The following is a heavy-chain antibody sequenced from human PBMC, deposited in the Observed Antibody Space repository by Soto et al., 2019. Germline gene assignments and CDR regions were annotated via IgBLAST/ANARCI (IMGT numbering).Heavy chain of an antibody. CDR3: ARDSWDFWSGYYTPFDY. CDR2: IKQDGSEK. V-gene: IGHV3-7*01. Sequence: EVQLVESGGGLVQPGGSLRLSCAASGFTFSSYWMSWVRQAPGKGLEWVANIKQDGSEKYYVDSVKGRFIISRDNAKNSLYLQMNSLRAEDTAVYYCARDSWDFWSGYYTPFDYWGQGTLVTVSS. CDR1: GFTFSSYW. D-gene: IGHD3-3*01. J-gene: IGHJ4*02.